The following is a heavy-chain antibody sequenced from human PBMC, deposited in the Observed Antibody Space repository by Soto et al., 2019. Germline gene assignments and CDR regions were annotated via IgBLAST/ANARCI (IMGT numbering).Heavy chain of an antibody. J-gene: IGHJ5*02. V-gene: IGHV3-11*01. CDR2: IGSSGSPI. CDR1: GFTFSAYY. Sequence: QVQLVESGGGLVKPGGSLRLSCVASGFTFSAYYMTWIRQAPGKGLEWVSYIGSSGSPIYHADSVKGRFTISRDNAKNSLFLQMNSLRAEDTAVYYCARESSSTSANWFDLWGQGTLVTVSS. D-gene: IGHD2-2*01. CDR3: ARESSSTSANWFDL.